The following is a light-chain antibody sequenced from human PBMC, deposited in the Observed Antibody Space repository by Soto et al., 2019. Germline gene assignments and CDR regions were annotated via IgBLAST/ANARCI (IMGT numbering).Light chain of an antibody. CDR1: TSDIGAYDY. CDR3: FSYTSSATSV. J-gene: IGLJ1*01. Sequence: QSVLIQPPSVSGSPGQSVTISCTGTTSDIGAYDYVSCFQHHPGTVPKPMIYSVNSRPPGVPDRFSDSKSANPASMTISGLQPGDGADYFCFSYTSSATSVLGTGTKLTVL. V-gene: IGLV2-11*01. CDR2: SVN.